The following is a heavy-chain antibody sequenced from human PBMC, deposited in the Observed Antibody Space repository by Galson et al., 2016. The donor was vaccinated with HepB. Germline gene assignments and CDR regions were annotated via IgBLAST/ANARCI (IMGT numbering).Heavy chain of an antibody. Sequence: SLRLSCAASGFSFSVYGMHWVRQTPGKGLEWVAFISNDGSEEYYADAVKGRSTIARDNSKNTLYLQLNNLRAADTAVFYCSREGPGRDFSSFEYWGQGTLVTVST. D-gene: IGHD3-3*01. CDR1: GFSFSVYG. CDR3: SREGPGRDFSSFEY. CDR2: ISNDGSEE. J-gene: IGHJ4*02. V-gene: IGHV3-30-3*01.